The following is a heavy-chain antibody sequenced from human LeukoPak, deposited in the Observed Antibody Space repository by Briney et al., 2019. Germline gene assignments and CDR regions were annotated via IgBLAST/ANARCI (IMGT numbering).Heavy chain of an antibody. D-gene: IGHD3-22*01. CDR3: ASEVSDYDSSGYYFGY. V-gene: IGHV1-2*02. Sequence: PNSGGTNYAQKFQGRVTMTRDTSISTAYMELSRLRSDDTAVYYCASEVSDYDSSGYYFGYWGQGTLVTVSS. J-gene: IGHJ4*02. CDR2: PNSGGT.